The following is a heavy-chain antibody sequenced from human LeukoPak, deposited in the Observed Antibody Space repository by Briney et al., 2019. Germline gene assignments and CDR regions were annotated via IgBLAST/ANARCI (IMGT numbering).Heavy chain of an antibody. CDR3: TRDRKWLTYYFDY. CDR2: IRNRGNGGTA. D-gene: IGHD3-22*01. Sequence: PGRSLRLSCTASGFTFGDDYMSWFRQAPGKGLEWVGFIRNRGNGGTAEHAASVKGRFTISRDDSKSIAYLQMNSLKTEDTAVYYCTRDRKWLTYYFDYWGQGTLVTVSS. V-gene: IGHV3-49*03. CDR1: GFTFGDDY. J-gene: IGHJ4*02.